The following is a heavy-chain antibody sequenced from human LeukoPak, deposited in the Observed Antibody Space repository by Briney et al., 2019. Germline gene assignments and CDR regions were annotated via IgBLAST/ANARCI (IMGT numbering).Heavy chain of an antibody. CDR2: ISYDGSNQ. D-gene: IGHD3-10*02. V-gene: IGHV3-30*18. CDR3: AELGITMIGGV. J-gene: IGHJ6*04. CDR1: GFTFSSYG. Sequence: PGGSLRLSCAASGFTFSSYGMHWVRQAPGKGLEWVALISYDGSNQYYADSVKGRFTISRDNSKNTLYLQMNSLRVEDTAVYYCAELGITMIGGVWGKGTTVTISS.